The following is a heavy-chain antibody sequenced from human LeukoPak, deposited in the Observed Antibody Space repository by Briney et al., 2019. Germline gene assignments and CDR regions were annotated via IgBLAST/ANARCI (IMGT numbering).Heavy chain of an antibody. Sequence: TETLSLTCAVYGGSFSGYYWSWIRQPPGKGLEWIGEINHSGSTNYNPSLKSRVTISVDTSKNQFSLKLSSVTAADTAAYYCARGYNDFWSGYYGGFIWFDPWGQGTLVTVSS. D-gene: IGHD3-3*01. CDR3: ARGYNDFWSGYYGGFIWFDP. CDR2: INHSGST. J-gene: IGHJ5*02. CDR1: GGSFSGYY. V-gene: IGHV4-34*01.